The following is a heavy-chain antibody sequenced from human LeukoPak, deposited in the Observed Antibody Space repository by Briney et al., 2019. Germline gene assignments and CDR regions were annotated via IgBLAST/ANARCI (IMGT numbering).Heavy chain of an antibody. CDR2: IYSSGST. J-gene: IGHJ4*02. V-gene: IGHV4-4*07. D-gene: IGHD1-26*01. CDR3: ARGGSGSYRFFDY. CDR1: DGSISYY. Sequence: SETLSLTCTVSDGSISYYWSWIRQPAGKGLEWIGRIYSSGSTNYNPSLKSRVTMSADTSKKQFSLKLSSVAAADTAVYYCARGGSGSYRFFDYWGQGALVTVSS.